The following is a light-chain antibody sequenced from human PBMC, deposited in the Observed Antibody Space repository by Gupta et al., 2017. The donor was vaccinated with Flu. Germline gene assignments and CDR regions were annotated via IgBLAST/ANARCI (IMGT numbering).Light chain of an antibody. CDR2: GAS. J-gene: IGKJ4*01. Sequence: EIVLTQSPGTLSLSPGERATLSCRASQSVSSSYLAWYQQKPGQAPRILIYGASSRATGIPDRFSGSGSGTDFTLTISRLEPEDFAVYYCQQYGSSPRLTFGGGTKVEIK. CDR1: QSVSSSY. V-gene: IGKV3-20*01. CDR3: QQYGSSPRLT.